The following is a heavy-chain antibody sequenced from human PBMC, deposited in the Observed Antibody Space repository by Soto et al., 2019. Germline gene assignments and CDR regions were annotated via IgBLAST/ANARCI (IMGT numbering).Heavy chain of an antibody. J-gene: IGHJ3*02. CDR3: ARAPKGKGTVVTQYAFDI. CDR2: ISVYNGNT. CDR1: GYAFTSYG. D-gene: IGHD2-21*02. V-gene: IGHV1-18*04. Sequence: QVQLVQSGAEVKKPGASVKVSCKASGYAFTSYGISWVRQSPGQGLEWMGWISVYNGNTNYAQKLQGRVTMTTDTSTSTAYMELRSLRSDDTAVYYCARAPKGKGTVVTQYAFDIWGQGTMVTVSS.